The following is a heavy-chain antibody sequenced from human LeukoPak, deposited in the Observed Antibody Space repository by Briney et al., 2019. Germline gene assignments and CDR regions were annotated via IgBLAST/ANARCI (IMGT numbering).Heavy chain of an antibody. J-gene: IGHJ5*02. D-gene: IGHD3-16*01. V-gene: IGHV3-21*06. CDR2: VTSNSAYI. CDR3: AREGGRRRASNFDWFDP. CDR1: GFTFSAYT. Sequence: GGSLRLSCAASGFTFSAYTMNWVRQAPGKGLEWVSAVTSNSAYIYYADSLRGRFTISRDNAKSLLYLQINSLRADDTAVYYCAREGGRRRASNFDWFDPWGQGTLVTVSS.